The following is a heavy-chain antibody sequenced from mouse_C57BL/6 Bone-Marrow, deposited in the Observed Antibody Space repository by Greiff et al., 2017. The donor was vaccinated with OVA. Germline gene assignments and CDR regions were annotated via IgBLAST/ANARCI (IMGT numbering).Heavy chain of an antibody. CDR3: ASDGYYLYYYAMDY. CDR1: GYSFTSYY. Sequence: QVHVKQSGPELVKPGASVKISCKASGYSFTSYYIHWVKQRPGQGLEWIGWIYPGSGNTKYNEKFKGKATLTADTSSSTAYMQLSSLTSEDSAVYYCASDGYYLYYYAMDYWGQGTSVTVSS. V-gene: IGHV1-66*01. J-gene: IGHJ4*01. D-gene: IGHD2-3*01. CDR2: IYPGSGNT.